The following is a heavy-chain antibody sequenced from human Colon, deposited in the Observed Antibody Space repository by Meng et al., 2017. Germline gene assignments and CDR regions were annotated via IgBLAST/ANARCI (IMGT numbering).Heavy chain of an antibody. Sequence: QLQLVQSVSEVKKPGASVKIYCKDAGYTFDNYGVNWVRQGPGQGLEWVGWVNTDNRDTKIAQKLQNRVTLTTDTAASTAYMELRSLRSDDTAVYYCARIYIIIVEGVPRFLFDFWGQGTLVTVSS. CDR1: GYTFDNYG. CDR3: ARIYIIIVEGVPRFLFDF. D-gene: IGHD2-15*01. J-gene: IGHJ4*02. CDR2: VNTDNRDT. V-gene: IGHV1-18*01.